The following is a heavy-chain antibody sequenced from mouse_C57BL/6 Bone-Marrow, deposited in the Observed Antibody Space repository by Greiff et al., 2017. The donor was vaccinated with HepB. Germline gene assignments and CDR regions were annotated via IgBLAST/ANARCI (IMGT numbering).Heavy chain of an antibody. J-gene: IGHJ3*01. Sequence: QVQLQQSGAELARPGASVKLSCKASGYTFTSYGISWVKQRTGRGLEWIGEIYPRSGNTYYNEKFKGKATLTADKSSSTAYMELRSLTSEDSAVYFCAKNYVGWFAYWGQGTLVTVSA. D-gene: IGHD1-1*01. CDR3: AKNYVGWFAY. CDR2: IYPRSGNT. V-gene: IGHV1-81*01. CDR1: GYTFTSYG.